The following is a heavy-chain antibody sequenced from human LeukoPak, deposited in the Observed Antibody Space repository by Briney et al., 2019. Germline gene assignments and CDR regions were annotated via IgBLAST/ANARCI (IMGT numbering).Heavy chain of an antibody. CDR1: GFTFSSYA. CDR3: ARDGGPNWNGNFYYMDV. CDR2: ISYDGGKK. V-gene: IGHV3-30*04. Sequence: PGGSLRLSCAASGFTFSSYAIYWVRQAPGKGLECVTFISYDGGKKDYADSVKGRFTISRDNSKTTVYLQMNSLRVEDTAVYYCARDGGPNWNGNFYYMDVWGQGTLVTVSS. J-gene: IGHJ4*02. D-gene: IGHD1-20*01.